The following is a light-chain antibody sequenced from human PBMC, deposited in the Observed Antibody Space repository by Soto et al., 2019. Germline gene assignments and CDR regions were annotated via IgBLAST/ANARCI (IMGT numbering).Light chain of an antibody. CDR2: DDT. J-gene: IGLJ1*01. V-gene: IGLV1-51*01. CDR1: SSNIGNNY. Sequence: SVLTQPPSVSAAPGQKVTISCSGSSSNIGNNYVSWYQQLPGTAPKLLIYDDTKRPSGIPDRFSGSKSGTSATLGITGLQTGDEADYYCGTWDSSLSAYVVGTGTKVTVL. CDR3: GTWDSSLSAYV.